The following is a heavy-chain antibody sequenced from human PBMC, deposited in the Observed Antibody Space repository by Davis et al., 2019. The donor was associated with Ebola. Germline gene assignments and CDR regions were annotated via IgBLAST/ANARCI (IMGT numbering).Heavy chain of an antibody. Sequence: PGGSLRLSCKGSGYSFTSYWIGWVRQMPGKGLEWMGIIYPGDSDTRYSPSFQGQVTISADKSISTAYLQWSSLKASDTAMYYCARRPGVVMGAFDIWGQGTMVTVSS. V-gene: IGHV5-51*01. D-gene: IGHD3-3*01. CDR1: GYSFTSYW. CDR2: IYPGDSDT. CDR3: ARRPGVVMGAFDI. J-gene: IGHJ3*02.